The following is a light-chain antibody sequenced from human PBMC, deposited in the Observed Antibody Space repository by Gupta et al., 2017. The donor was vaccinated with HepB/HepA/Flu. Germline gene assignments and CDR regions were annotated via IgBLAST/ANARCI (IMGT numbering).Light chain of an antibody. Sequence: SYELAQPPSVPVSPGQTASITCSGDKLEDKYVSWYQQRPGQSPVLIIYKDNKRPSGIPERFSGTNSENTASLTISGTQAVDEDDYFCQVWASTNAVFGPGTTVTV. CDR2: KDN. J-gene: IGLJ1*01. V-gene: IGLV3-1*01. CDR1: KLEDKY. CDR3: QVWASTNAV.